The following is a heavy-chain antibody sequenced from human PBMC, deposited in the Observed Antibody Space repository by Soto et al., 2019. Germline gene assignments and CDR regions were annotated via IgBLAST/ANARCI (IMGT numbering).Heavy chain of an antibody. CDR1: GGTFSSYA. D-gene: IGHD5-12*01. CDR2: IIPIFGTA. CDR3: ARDPRDGYNPLFDY. J-gene: IGHJ4*02. Sequence: SVKVSCKASGGTFSSYAISWVRQAPGQGLEWMGGIIPIFGTANYAQKFQGRVTITADESTSTAYMELSSLRSEDTAVYYCARDPRDGYNPLFDYWGQGTLVTVS. V-gene: IGHV1-69*13.